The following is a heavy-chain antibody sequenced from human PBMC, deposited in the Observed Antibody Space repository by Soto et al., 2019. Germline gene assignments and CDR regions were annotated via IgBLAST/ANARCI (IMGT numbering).Heavy chain of an antibody. D-gene: IGHD6-19*01. CDR3: AKGAVAGPAYEYMDV. J-gene: IGHJ6*03. V-gene: IGHV3-23*01. CDR2: SSGSGGST. Sequence: EVQLLESGGGLVQPGGSLRLSCAASGFTFSSYAMIWVRQAPGQGLEWVSASSGSGGSTYYADSVKGRFTISRDNSKNKLDLQRNSLRAEDTAVYYCAKGAVAGPAYEYMDVWGKGTTVTVSS. CDR1: GFTFSSYA.